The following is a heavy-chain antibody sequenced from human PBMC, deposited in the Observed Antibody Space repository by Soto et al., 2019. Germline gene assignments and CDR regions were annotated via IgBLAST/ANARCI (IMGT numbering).Heavy chain of an antibody. Sequence: QVQLVQSGAEVKKPGASVKVSCKASGYTFTSYAMHWVRQAPGQRLEWMGWINAGNGNTKYSQKFQGRVTITRDTPASTADMELSSLRSEDTAVYYCARGDFLTYDDYWGQGTLVTVSS. V-gene: IGHV1-3*01. CDR2: INAGNGNT. J-gene: IGHJ4*02. CDR1: GYTFTSYA. D-gene: IGHD3-16*01. CDR3: ARGDFLTYDDY.